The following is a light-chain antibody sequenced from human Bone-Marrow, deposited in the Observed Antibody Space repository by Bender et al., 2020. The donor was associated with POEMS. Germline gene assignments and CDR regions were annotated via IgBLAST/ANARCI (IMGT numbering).Light chain of an antibody. CDR3: CSYAGLYTWV. CDR1: SNDVGGYNY. CDR2: DVR. Sequence: QSALTQPRSVSGSPGQSVTMSCTGTSNDVGGYNYVSWYQQHPGKAPKLMIYDVRKRPSGVPDRFSGSKSGNTASLTISGLQAEDEGDYYCCSYAGLYTWVFGGGTRLTVL. J-gene: IGLJ3*02. V-gene: IGLV2-11*01.